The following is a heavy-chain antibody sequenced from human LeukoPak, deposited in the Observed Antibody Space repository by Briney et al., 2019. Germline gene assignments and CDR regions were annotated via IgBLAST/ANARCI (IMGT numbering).Heavy chain of an antibody. J-gene: IGHJ5*02. CDR1: GGSFSGYY. D-gene: IGHD2-2*01. CDR2: INHSGST. V-gene: IGHV4-34*01. Sequence: SETLSLTCAVYGGSFSGYYWSWIRQPPGKGLEWIGEINHSGSTNYNPSLKSRVTISVDTSKNQFSLKLSSVTAADTAVYYCARDIRVRCSSTSCYGYSSSWYPGWFDPWGQGTLVTVSS. CDR3: ARDIRVRCSSTSCYGYSSSWYPGWFDP.